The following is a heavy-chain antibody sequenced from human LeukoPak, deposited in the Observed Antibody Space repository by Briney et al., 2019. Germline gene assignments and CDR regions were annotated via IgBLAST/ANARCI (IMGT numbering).Heavy chain of an antibody. CDR1: GFTFSSYW. CDR2: LNSDGSST. D-gene: IGHD3-22*01. V-gene: IGHV3-74*01. Sequence: GGSLRLSCAVSGFTFSSYWMHWVRQAPGKGLVWVSRLNSDGSSTSYADSVKGRFTISRDNAKNTLYLQMNSLRAEDTAVYYCARMYYHDSSDYYWAPDYWGQGALVTVSS. J-gene: IGHJ4*02. CDR3: ARMYYHDSSDYYWAPDY.